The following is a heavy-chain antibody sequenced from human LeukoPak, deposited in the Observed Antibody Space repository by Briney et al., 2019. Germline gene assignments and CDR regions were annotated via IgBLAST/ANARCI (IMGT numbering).Heavy chain of an antibody. CDR1: GGSISAGSYY. Sequence: SQTLSLTCTVSGGSISAGSYYWNWIRQPAGKGLEWIGRIYTSGSTNYNPSLKSRVTLSVDTSQNQFSLKLNSVTAADTAVYYCARVARSMSSSSEDSWGQGTLVTVSS. CDR3: ARVARSMSSSSEDS. CDR2: IYTSGST. J-gene: IGHJ4*02. V-gene: IGHV4-61*02. D-gene: IGHD6-13*01.